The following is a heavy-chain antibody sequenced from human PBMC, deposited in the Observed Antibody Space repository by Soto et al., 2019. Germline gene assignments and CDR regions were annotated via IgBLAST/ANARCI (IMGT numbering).Heavy chain of an antibody. CDR3: ARRAETNGWNGFGADKYYFDP. CDR2: MNPSTGNS. J-gene: IGHJ4*02. Sequence: ASVKVSCKASGYTFTSYDIYWVRQATGQGLEWMGWMNPSTGNSGYAQKFQGRVTMTSDTSISTAHMELSSLRSEDTAVYYCARRAETNGWNGFGADKYYFDPWGQGTLVTVSS. CDR1: GYTFTSYD. D-gene: IGHD1-1*01. V-gene: IGHV1-8*01.